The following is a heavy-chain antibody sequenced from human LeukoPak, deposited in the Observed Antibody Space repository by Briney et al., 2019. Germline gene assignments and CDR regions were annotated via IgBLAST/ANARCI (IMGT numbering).Heavy chain of an antibody. CDR3: ARHRACSSTSCYTGLFDY. V-gene: IGHV4-38-2*01. J-gene: IGHJ4*02. CDR1: GYSISSGYY. CDR2: IYHSGST. Sequence: TSETLSLTCAVSGYSISSGYYWGWIRQPPGKGLEWIGSIYHSGSTYYNPSLKSRVTISVDTSKNQFSLKLSSVTAADTAVYYCARHRACSSTSCYTGLFDYWGQGTLVTVSS. D-gene: IGHD2-2*02.